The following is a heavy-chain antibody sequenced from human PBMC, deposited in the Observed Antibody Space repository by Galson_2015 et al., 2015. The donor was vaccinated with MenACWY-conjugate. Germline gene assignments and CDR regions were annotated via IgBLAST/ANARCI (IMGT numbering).Heavy chain of an antibody. CDR1: GYSFSTYW. V-gene: IGHV5-51*01. D-gene: IGHD6-13*01. CDR2: IWPGDSHT. CDR3: ARRQFKAAAAAFDP. J-gene: IGHJ5*02. Sequence: QSGAEVTKPGESLTISCKGSGYSFSTYWIGWVRQMPGKGLEWMGIIWPGDSHTIYSPSFQGQVTISVDKSKDTAYLQWNSLQASDTGMYYCARRQFKAAAAAFDPWGQGTLVTVSS.